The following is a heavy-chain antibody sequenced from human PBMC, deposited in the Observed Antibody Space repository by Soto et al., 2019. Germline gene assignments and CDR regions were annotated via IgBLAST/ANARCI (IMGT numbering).Heavy chain of an antibody. Sequence: QVQQVQSGAEVTKPGSSVKVSCKASGGTLNKHAITWVRRAPGQGLEWLGGIIPMFGIPNYPQKFKGRVTITADDSTNTSHMELHGLTSDDTAVYYCARGGISGWLKGAYDVWGQGAMVTVAS. J-gene: IGHJ3*01. D-gene: IGHD6-13*01. CDR3: ARGGISGWLKGAYDV. CDR1: GGTLNKHA. V-gene: IGHV1-69*01. CDR2: IIPMFGIP.